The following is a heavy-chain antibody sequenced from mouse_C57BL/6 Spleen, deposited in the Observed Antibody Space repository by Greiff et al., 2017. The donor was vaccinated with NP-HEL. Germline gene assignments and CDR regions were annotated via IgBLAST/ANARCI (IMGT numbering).Heavy chain of an antibody. CDR1: GYTFNDYN. Sequence: EVKLQESGPELVKPGASVKMSCKASGYTFNDYNMHWVKQSHGKSLEWIGYINPNNGGTSYNQKFKGKATLTVNKSYSTAYMELRSLTSEDSAVYYCARSGPYYGNWGFADWGKGTLVTVSA. CDR3: ARSGPYYGNWGFAD. D-gene: IGHD2-10*01. V-gene: IGHV1-22*01. CDR2: INPNNGGT. J-gene: IGHJ3*01.